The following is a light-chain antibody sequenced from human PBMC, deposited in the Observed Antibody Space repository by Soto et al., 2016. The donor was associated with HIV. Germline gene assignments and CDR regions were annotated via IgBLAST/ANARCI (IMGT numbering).Light chain of an antibody. CDR2: AAS. CDR3: QQSYSTPRIT. Sequence: DIQMTQSPSSLSLSIGDRVTITCRASQSISTYLNWYQQKPGRAPKLLISAASSLQSGVPSRFSGRGSGTDFTLVISSPQPEDFATYYCQQSYSTPRITFGPGTRVEVK. J-gene: IGKJ3*01. V-gene: IGKV1-39*01. CDR1: QSISTY.